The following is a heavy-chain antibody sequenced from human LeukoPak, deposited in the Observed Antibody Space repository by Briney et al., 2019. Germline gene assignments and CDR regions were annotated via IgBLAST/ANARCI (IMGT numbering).Heavy chain of an antibody. CDR2: IYYSGSI. CDR1: GGSISSYY. Sequence: SETLSLTCTGPGGSISSYYWSWIRQPPGKGLEWIGYIYYSGSINYTPSLKSRVTISVDTSKNQFSLKLSSVTAADTAVYYCARHARGHCSGGSCYVLDYWGQGTLVTVSS. CDR3: ARHARGHCSGGSCYVLDY. D-gene: IGHD2-15*01. V-gene: IGHV4-59*08. J-gene: IGHJ4*02.